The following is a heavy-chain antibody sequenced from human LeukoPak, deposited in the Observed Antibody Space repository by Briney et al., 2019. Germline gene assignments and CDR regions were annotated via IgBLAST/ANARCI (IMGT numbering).Heavy chain of an antibody. Sequence: LETLSLTCTVSGDSISNSSHYWGWIRQPPGKGLEWIGSIYDSGSTYYNPSLKSRVTISVDTSKNQFSLKLSSVTAADTAVYYCARLFGSVVTNWFDPWGQGSLVTVSS. J-gene: IGHJ5*02. V-gene: IGHV4-39*01. CDR2: IYDSGST. CDR3: ARLFGSVVTNWFDP. CDR1: GDSISNSSHY. D-gene: IGHD3-3*01.